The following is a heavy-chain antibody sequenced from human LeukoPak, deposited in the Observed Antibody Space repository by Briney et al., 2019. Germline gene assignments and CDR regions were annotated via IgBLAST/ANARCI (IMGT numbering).Heavy chain of an antibody. D-gene: IGHD2-8*01. J-gene: IGHJ5*02. CDR3: ARGVEPGYCTNGVRNWFDP. V-gene: IGHV4-39*07. CDR2: IYYSGST. CDR1: GGSISSSSYY. Sequence: KPSETLSLTCTVSGGSISSSSYYWGWIRQPPGKGLEWIGSIYYSGSTYYNPSLKSRVTISVDTSKNQFSLKLSSVTAADTAVYYCARGVEPGYCTNGVRNWFDPWGQGTLVTVSS.